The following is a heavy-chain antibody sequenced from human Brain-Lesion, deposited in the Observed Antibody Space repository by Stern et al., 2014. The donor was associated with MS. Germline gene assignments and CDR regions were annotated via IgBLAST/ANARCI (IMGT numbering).Heavy chain of an antibody. CDR1: GGSISSGDYY. J-gene: IGHJ5*02. Sequence: VQLVESGPGLVKPSQTLSLTCTVSGGSISSGDYYWSWIRPPPGKGLEWIGYIHYIGSTFYNPSLKSRVTISVDTSKKQFSLRLSSVTAADTAVYYCARVFLGDDRSGYYGWFDPWGQGSLVTVSA. CDR3: ARVFLGDDRSGYYGWFDP. V-gene: IGHV4-30-4*01. CDR2: IHYIGST. D-gene: IGHD3-22*01.